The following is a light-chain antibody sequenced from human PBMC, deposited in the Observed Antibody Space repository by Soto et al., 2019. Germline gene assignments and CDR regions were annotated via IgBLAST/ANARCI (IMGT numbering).Light chain of an antibody. CDR3: QQYGSSPFT. V-gene: IGKV3-20*01. J-gene: IGKJ3*01. Sequence: EIVLTQSPGTLSLSPGGRATLSCRASQSVSSSYLAWYQQQPGQAPRLLIYGASSRATGIPDRFSGSGSGTDFTLTISRLEPEDFAVYSCQQYGSSPFTFGPGTKVDIK. CDR2: GAS. CDR1: QSVSSSY.